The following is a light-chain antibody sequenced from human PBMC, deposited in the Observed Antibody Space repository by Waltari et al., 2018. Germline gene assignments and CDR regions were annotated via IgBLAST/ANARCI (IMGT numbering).Light chain of an antibody. CDR3: SSYAHNNHFV. Sequence: QSVLTQPPSATGSPGPSVTISCPGTNSDVGACNYVSWYQQHPGKVPTLLIYEVTKRPAGVPDRFSGSKSGNTASLTVSGLQADDEADYYCSSYAHNNHFVFGTGTKVTVL. CDR1: NSDVGACNY. V-gene: IGLV2-8*01. CDR2: EVT. J-gene: IGLJ1*01.